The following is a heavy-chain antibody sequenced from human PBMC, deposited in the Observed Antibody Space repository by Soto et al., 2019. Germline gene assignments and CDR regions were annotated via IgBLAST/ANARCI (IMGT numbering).Heavy chain of an antibody. V-gene: IGHV3-23*01. CDR3: AKNPHFDWLSYFDY. CDR2: ISGSGGST. CDR1: GFTFSSYA. J-gene: IGHJ4*02. D-gene: IGHD3-9*01. Sequence: GGSLRLSCAASGFTFSSYAMSWFRQAPGKGLEWVSAISGSGGSTYYADSVKGRFTISRDNSKNTLYLQMNSLRAEDTAVYYCAKNPHFDWLSYFDYWGQGTLVTVSS.